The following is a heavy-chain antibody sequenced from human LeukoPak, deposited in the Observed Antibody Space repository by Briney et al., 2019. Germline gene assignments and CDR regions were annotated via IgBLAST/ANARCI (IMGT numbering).Heavy chain of an antibody. D-gene: IGHD6-19*01. J-gene: IGHJ4*02. CDR2: INPSGGST. CDR3: ARDLAVAGTGSDGAYFGY. V-gene: IGHV1-46*01. CDR1: GYTFTSYY. Sequence: ASVKVSCKASGYTFTSYYMHWVRQAPGQGLEWMGIINPSGGSTSYAQKFQGRVTMTRDTSTSTVYMELSSLRSEDTAVYYCARDLAVAGTGSDGAYFGYWGQGTLVTVSS.